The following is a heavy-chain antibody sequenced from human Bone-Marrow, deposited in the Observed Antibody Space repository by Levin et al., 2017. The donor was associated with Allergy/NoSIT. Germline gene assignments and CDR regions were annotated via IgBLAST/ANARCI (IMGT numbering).Heavy chain of an antibody. Sequence: GSLRLSCTVSGGSVSSGSYYWSWIRQPPGKGLEWIAYIYHSGSTKYNPSLKSRVTISLDTSRNQFSLRRTSLTAADTAVYYCARGSYFGGLSFDCWGKGTLVTVSS. J-gene: IGHJ4*02. CDR1: GGSVSSGSYY. V-gene: IGHV4-61*01. D-gene: IGHD4-23*01. CDR3: ARGSYFGGLSFDC. CDR2: IYHSGST.